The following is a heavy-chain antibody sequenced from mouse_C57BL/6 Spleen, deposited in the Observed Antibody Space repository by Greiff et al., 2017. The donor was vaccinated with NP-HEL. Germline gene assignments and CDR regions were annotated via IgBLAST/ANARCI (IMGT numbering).Heavy chain of an antibody. Sequence: QVQLQQPGAELVRPGSSVKLSCKASGYTFTSYWMHWVKQRPIQGLEWIGNIDPSDSETHYNQKFKDKATLTVDKSSSTAYMQLSSLTSEDSAVYYCARKENYYSSSTFAYRGQGTLVTVSA. J-gene: IGHJ3*01. D-gene: IGHD1-1*01. V-gene: IGHV1-52*01. CDR2: IDPSDSET. CDR3: ARKENYYSSSTFAY. CDR1: GYTFTSYW.